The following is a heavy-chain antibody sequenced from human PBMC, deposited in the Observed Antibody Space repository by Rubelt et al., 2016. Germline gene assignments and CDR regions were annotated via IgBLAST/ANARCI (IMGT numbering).Heavy chain of an antibody. Sequence: QVQLVQSGAEVKKPGSSVKVSCKASGGTFSSYGISWVRQAPGQGLEWMGWINTNTGNPTYAQDFTGRFVFSLDTSVSTAYLQISSLKAEDTAVYYCARDRTADYWGQGTLVTVSS. CDR1: GGTFSSYG. CDR3: ARDRTADY. D-gene: IGHD1-14*01. CDR2: INTNTGNP. J-gene: IGHJ4*02. V-gene: IGHV7-4-1*02.